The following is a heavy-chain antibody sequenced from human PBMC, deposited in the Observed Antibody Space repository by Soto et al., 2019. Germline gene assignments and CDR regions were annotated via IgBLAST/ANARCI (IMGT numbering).Heavy chain of an antibody. D-gene: IGHD2-2*01. CDR1: GIPFSGTY. V-gene: IGHV3-15*07. CDR2: IKSKTVGETT. J-gene: IGHJ4*02. Sequence: PGGSLRLSCAASGIPFSGTYMNWVRQAPGKGLEWVGRIKSKTVGETTDYSAPVKGRFALSRDDSKNTVSLQMNSLKSEDTAIYYCTTDNCRSSTCYLNFWGQGALVTVSS. CDR3: TTDNCRSSTCYLNF.